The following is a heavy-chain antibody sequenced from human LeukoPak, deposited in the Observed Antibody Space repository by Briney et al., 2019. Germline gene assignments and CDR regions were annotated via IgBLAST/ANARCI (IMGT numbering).Heavy chain of an antibody. V-gene: IGHV4-38-2*02. Sequence: SETLSLTCTVSGYSITSGYDWGWIRQPPGKGLEWIASIYYRRTTYYNPSLKSRVTISINTSTNQFSLRLSSMTAADTAVYYCARQAHGITIFGVVITHFDYWGLGTLVTVSS. D-gene: IGHD3-3*01. CDR2: IYYRRTT. J-gene: IGHJ4*02. CDR3: ARQAHGITIFGVVITHFDY. CDR1: GYSITSGYD.